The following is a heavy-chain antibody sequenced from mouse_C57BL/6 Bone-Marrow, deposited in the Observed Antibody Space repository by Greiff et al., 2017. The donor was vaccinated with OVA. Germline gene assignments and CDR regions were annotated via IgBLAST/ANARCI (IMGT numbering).Heavy chain of an antibody. J-gene: IGHJ1*03. Sequence: EVQVVESGGGLVQPGGSLKLSCAASGFTFSDYYMYWVRQTPEKRLEWVAYISNGGGSTYYPDNVKGRFTISRDNAKNTLYMKMSRLKSEDTAMYYCTRHFGGYFDVWGTGTTVTVSS. CDR3: TRHFGGYFDV. CDR2: ISNGGGST. V-gene: IGHV5-12*01. CDR1: GFTFSDYY.